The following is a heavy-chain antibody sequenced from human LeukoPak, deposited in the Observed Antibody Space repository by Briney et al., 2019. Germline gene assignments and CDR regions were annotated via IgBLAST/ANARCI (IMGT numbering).Heavy chain of an antibody. CDR2: ISSSSSTI. CDR1: GFTFSSYS. V-gene: IGHV3-48*02. D-gene: IGHD2-15*01. J-gene: IGHJ4*02. CDR3: ARALVGYCSGGSCYFGY. Sequence: GGSLRLSCAASGFTFSSYSMNWVRQAPGKGLEWVSYISSSSSTIYYADSVKGRFTISRGNARNSLYLQMNSLRDEDTAVYYCARALVGYCSGGSCYFGYWGQGTLVTVSS.